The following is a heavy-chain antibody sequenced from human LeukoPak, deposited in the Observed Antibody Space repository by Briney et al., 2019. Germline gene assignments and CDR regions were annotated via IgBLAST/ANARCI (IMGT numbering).Heavy chain of an antibody. Sequence: GESLKISCKGSGYSFTSYWIGWVRQMPGKGLEWMGIIYPGDSDTRYSPSFQGQVTISADKSISTAYLQWSSLKASDTAMYYCATLEGYCSSTGCYTHYFDYWGQGTLVTVSS. D-gene: IGHD2-2*02. CDR3: ATLEGYCSSTGCYTHYFDY. CDR1: GYSFTSYW. CDR2: IYPGDSDT. V-gene: IGHV5-51*01. J-gene: IGHJ4*02.